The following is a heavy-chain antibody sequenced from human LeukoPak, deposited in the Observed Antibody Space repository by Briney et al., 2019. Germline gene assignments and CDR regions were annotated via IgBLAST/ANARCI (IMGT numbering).Heavy chain of an antibody. Sequence: SETLSLTCTVSGGSISSGDFYWSWIRQPPGKGLEWIGYIYYSGSTNYNPSLKSRVTISVDTSKTHFSLKLSSVTAADTAVYYCAREHDSAGYYYFDYWGQGTLVTVSS. V-gene: IGHV4-61*03. J-gene: IGHJ4*02. CDR3: AREHDSAGYYYFDY. CDR1: GGSISSGDFY. CDR2: IYYSGST. D-gene: IGHD3-22*01.